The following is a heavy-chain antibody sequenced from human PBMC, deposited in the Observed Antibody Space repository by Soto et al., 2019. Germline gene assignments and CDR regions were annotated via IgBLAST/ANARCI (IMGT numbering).Heavy chain of an antibody. J-gene: IGHJ3*02. CDR3: ARDGKMATTFAFDI. D-gene: IGHD1-1*01. V-gene: IGHV3-21*01. Sequence: EVQLVESGGGLVKPGGSLRLSCAASGFTFSSYSMNWVRQAPGKGLEWVSSISSSSSYIYYADSVKGRFTISRDNAKNSLYLQMNSLRAEDTAVYYCARDGKMATTFAFDIWSQGTMVTVSS. CDR1: GFTFSSYS. CDR2: ISSSSSYI.